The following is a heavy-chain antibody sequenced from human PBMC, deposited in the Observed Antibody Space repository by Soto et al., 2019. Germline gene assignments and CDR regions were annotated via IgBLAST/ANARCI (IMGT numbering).Heavy chain of an antibody. CDR1: GFTFTSSA. CDR2: IVVGSGNT. Sequence: GASVKVSCKASGFTFTSSAVQWVRQARGQRLEWIGWIVVGSGNTNYAQKFQERVTITRDMSTSTAYMELSSLRSEDTAVYYCAATYYYDSSGYFYFDYWGQGTLVTVSS. D-gene: IGHD3-22*01. CDR3: AATYYYDSSGYFYFDY. J-gene: IGHJ4*02. V-gene: IGHV1-58*01.